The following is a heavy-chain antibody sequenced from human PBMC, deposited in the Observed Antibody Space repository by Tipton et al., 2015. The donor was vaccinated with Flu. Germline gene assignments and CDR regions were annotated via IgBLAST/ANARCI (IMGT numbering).Heavy chain of an antibody. CDR1: SGSVSGHY. J-gene: IGHJ4*02. V-gene: IGHV4-34*01. Sequence: TLSLTCAVYSGSVSGHYWSWIRQPPGKGLEWIGEINHSRRTNYNLSLKSRVTISVDTSKNQFSLKLSSVNAADTAAYYCARHGGYYFDYWGQGTLVTVSS. CDR2: INHSRRT. CDR3: ARHGGYYFDY. D-gene: IGHD4-23*01.